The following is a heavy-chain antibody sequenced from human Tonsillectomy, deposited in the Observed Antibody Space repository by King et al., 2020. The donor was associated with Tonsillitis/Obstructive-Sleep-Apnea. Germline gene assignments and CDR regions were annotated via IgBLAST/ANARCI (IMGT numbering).Heavy chain of an antibody. CDR2: ISDSGGSR. CDR1: GFTFSSYA. D-gene: IGHD4-23*01. J-gene: IGHJ4*02. Sequence: VQLVESGGGLVQPGGSLRLSCAASGFTFSSYAMSWVRQAPGKGLEWVSVISDSGGSRYYADSVKGRFTISRDNSKNTLYLQMNSLRAEDTAVYYCAKLYGGNSGSHFDYWGQGTLVTVSS. CDR3: AKLYGGNSGSHFDY. V-gene: IGHV3-23*04.